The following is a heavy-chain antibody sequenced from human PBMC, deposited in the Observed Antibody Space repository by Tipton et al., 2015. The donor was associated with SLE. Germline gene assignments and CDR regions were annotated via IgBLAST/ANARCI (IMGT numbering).Heavy chain of an antibody. D-gene: IGHD6-19*01. CDR1: GGSFSGYY. J-gene: IGHJ2*01. Sequence: GLVKPSETLSRTCAVYGGSFSGYYWSWIRQPPGKGLEWIGEINHSGSTNYNPSLKSRVTISVDTSKNQFSLKLSSVTAADTAVYYCARVRQWLDRFDLWGRGTLVTVSS. CDR3: ARVRQWLDRFDL. V-gene: IGHV4-34*01. CDR2: INHSGST.